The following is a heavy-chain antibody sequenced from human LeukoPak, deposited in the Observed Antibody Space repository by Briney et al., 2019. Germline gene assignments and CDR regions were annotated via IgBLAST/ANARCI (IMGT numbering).Heavy chain of an antibody. CDR3: ARDQTGYDFWSGYYKYYFDY. CDR1: GYTFTGYY. Sequence: ASAKVSCKASGYTFTGYYMHWVRQAPGQGLEWMGWINPNSGGTNYAQKFQGRVTMTRDTSISTAYMELSRLRSDDTAVYYCARDQTGYDFWSGYYKYYFDYWGQGTLVTVSS. CDR2: INPNSGGT. J-gene: IGHJ4*02. V-gene: IGHV1-2*02. D-gene: IGHD3-3*01.